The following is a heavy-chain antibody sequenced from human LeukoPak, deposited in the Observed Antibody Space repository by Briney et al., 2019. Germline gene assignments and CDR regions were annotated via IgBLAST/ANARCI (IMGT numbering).Heavy chain of an antibody. V-gene: IGHV1-8*01. Sequence: ASVKVSRKASGYTFTTYDINWVRQATGQGLEWMGWMNPNSGNTGYAQKFQGRVTMTRNTSISTAYMELSSLRSEDTAVYYCARESALSYYDSSGYSDAFDIWGQGTMVTVSS. D-gene: IGHD3-22*01. J-gene: IGHJ3*02. CDR1: GYTFTTYD. CDR2: MNPNSGNT. CDR3: ARESALSYYDSSGYSDAFDI.